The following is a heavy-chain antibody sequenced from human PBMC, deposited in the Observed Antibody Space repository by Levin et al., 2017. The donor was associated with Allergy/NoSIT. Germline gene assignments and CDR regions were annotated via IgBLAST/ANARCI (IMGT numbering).Heavy chain of an antibody. CDR1: GFTFKNYA. CDR2: ISGSGDYT. CDR3: AKDLSGGLLYFAESPDAFQI. D-gene: IGHD3-10*01. V-gene: IGHV3-23*01. J-gene: IGHJ3*02. Sequence: HPGGSLRLSCAASGFTFKNYALTWVRQAPGKGLEWVSSISGSGDYTYYADSARGRFTISRDNSKNTLYLQMNSLRAEDTAVYYCAKDLSGGLLYFAESPDAFQIWGQGTMVTVSS.